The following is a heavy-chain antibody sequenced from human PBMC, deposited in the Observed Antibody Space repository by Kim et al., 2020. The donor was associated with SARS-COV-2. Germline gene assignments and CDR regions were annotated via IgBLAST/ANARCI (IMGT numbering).Heavy chain of an antibody. CDR1: GFTFSSYS. Sequence: GGSLRLSCAASGFTFSSYSMNWVRQAPGKGLEWVSSISSSSSYIYYADSVKGRFTISRDNAKNSLYLQMNSLRAEDTAVYYCARECNYIDAAGTLGWFDPWGQGTLVTVSS. V-gene: IGHV3-21*01. CDR2: ISSSSSYI. J-gene: IGHJ5*02. D-gene: IGHD6-13*01. CDR3: ARECNYIDAAGTLGWFDP.